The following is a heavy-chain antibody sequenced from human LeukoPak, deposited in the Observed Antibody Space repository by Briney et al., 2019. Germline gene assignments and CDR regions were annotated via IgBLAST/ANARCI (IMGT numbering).Heavy chain of an antibody. J-gene: IGHJ3*01. CDR2: ISENVDST. Sequence: GGSLRLSCSVSAFTFNTFDNFAMNWVRQGPGKGLEWIPAISENVDSTYYAASVAGRFNISRDNSENTRYVQMHCLRAGDTAVYYCAMKAVPRSRLYDAFDFWGQGTVVTVSS. D-gene: IGHD2-2*02. V-gene: IGHV3-23*01. CDR1: AFTFNTFDNFA. CDR3: AMKAVPRSRLYDAFDF.